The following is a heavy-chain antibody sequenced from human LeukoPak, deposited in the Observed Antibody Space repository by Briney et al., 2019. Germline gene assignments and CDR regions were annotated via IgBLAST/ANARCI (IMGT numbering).Heavy chain of an antibody. CDR2: VSGGGGPSIS. V-gene: IGHV3-23*01. Sequence: GGSLRLSCAASGFTFSSYAMSWVRPARGEGLEWVSSVSGGGGPSISYYADSVKGSLNISRDHFTNTIYLQMSSLRADDSGTNYCAHGGGSQIHAWGQGTLGTVSS. CDR3: AHGGGSQIHA. CDR1: GFTFSSYA. J-gene: IGHJ5*01.